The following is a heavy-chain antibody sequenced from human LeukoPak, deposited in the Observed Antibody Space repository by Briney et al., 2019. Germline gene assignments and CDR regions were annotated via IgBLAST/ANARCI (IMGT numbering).Heavy chain of an antibody. CDR3: VTDSPHSGFNVDFDC. CDR1: GFTFSSHW. Sequence: GGSLRLTCAATGFTFSSHWMHWVRQAPGKGLVWISRILNDGSGATYVDAVKGRFTTSRDNAKNTLYMRINSLRPEDTALYYCVTDSPHSGFNVDFDCWGQGTLVTVSS. D-gene: IGHD2-15*01. J-gene: IGHJ4*02. V-gene: IGHV3-74*01. CDR2: ILNDGSGA.